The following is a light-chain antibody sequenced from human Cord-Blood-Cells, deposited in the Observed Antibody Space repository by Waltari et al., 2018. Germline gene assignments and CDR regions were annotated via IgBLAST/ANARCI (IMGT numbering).Light chain of an antibody. Sequence: QSALTQPASVSGSPGQSITISCTGTSSDVGGYNYVSWYQQHPGKAPKLMVYDVSNRASGVSNRFSCSKSGNRASLTISGLQAEDEADYYCSSYTSSSTLVFGTGTKVTVL. CDR3: SSYTSSSTLV. CDR2: DVS. J-gene: IGLJ1*01. V-gene: IGLV2-14*01. CDR1: SSDVGGYNY.